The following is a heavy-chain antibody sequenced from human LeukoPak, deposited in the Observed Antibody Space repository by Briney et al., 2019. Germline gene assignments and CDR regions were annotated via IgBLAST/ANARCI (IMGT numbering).Heavy chain of an antibody. V-gene: IGHV3-23*01. CDR3: ARGASTMVNYYYYYYYRDV. J-gene: IGHJ6*03. Sequence: GGTLRLSCAASGFTFSSYGMSWVRQPPGKGLEWVSAISGSGGSTYYADSVKGRITISRDNAKNSLYLQMNSLRAEDTALYYCARGASTMVNYYYYYYYRDVCGKGTTVTVSS. CDR2: ISGSGGST. CDR1: GFTFSSYG. D-gene: IGHD3-10*01.